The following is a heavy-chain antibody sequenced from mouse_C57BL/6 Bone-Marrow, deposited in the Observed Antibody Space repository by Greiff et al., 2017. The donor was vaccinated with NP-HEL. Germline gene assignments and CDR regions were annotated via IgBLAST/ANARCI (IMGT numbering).Heavy chain of an antibody. V-gene: IGHV1-4*01. J-gene: IGHJ3*01. CDR3: ARWVTTVVPSFAY. D-gene: IGHD1-1*01. Sequence: LVESGAELARPGASVKMSCKASGYTFTSYTMHWVKQRPGQGLEWIGYINPSSGYTKYNQKFKDKATLTADKSSSTAYMQLSSLTSEDSAVYYCARWVTTVVPSFAYWGQGTLVTVSA. CDR2: INPSSGYT. CDR1: GYTFTSYT.